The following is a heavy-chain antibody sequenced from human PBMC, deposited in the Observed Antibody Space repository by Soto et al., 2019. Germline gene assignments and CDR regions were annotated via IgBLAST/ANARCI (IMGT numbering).Heavy chain of an antibody. J-gene: IGHJ6*02. Sequence: GGSLSLSCAASGFIFSSHNMNWVRQAPGKGLEWVSSITGSSSYIFYADSVKGRFTISRDNAKNTVYLQVNSLRAEDTGVYYCARLVASETGYGMDVWGQGTRVTVSS. D-gene: IGHD3-9*01. CDR3: ARLVASETGYGMDV. CDR2: ITGSSSYI. V-gene: IGHV3-21*06. CDR1: GFIFSSHN.